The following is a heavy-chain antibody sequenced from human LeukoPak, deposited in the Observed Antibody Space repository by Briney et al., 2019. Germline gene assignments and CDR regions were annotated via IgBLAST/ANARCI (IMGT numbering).Heavy chain of an antibody. D-gene: IGHD3-22*01. J-gene: IGHJ4*02. Sequence: ASVKVSCKASGGTFSSYAISWVRQAPGQGLEWMGRIIPIFGTANYAQKFQGRVTITTDESTSTAYMELSSLRSEDTAVYYCAREYYYYDNSGYYLHWGQGTLVTVSS. CDR1: GGTFSSYA. CDR2: IIPIFGTA. V-gene: IGHV1-69*05. CDR3: AREYYYYDNSGYYLH.